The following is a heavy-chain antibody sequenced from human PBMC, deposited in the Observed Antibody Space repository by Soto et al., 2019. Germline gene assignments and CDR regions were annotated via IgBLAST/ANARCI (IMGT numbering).Heavy chain of an antibody. V-gene: IGHV4-38-2*02. CDR1: GYSISSCYY. CDR2: IYHSGST. J-gene: IGHJ4*02. D-gene: IGHD6-19*01. CDR3: ARDFGGSSGPHDY. Sequence: SLTCAVSGYSISSCYYWVWILQPPGKGLEWIGSIYHSGSTYYNPSLKSRVTISVDTSKNQFSLKLSSVTAADTAVYYCARDFGGSSGPHDYWGQGTLVTVSS.